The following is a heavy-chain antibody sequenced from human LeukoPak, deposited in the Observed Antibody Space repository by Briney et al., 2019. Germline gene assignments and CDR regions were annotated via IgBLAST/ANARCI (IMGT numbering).Heavy chain of an antibody. CDR1: GYTRTDYY. CDR3: ARVGYYESSGYYEY. J-gene: IGHJ4*02. CDR2: INPNSGGT. V-gene: IGHV1-2*06. D-gene: IGHD3-22*01. Sequence: GASVKVPRKASGYTRTDYYMHWVRQASGQGLEWMGRINPNSGGTNYAQKFQGRVTMTRDTSISTVYMELSRLRSDDTAVYYCARVGYYESSGYYEYWGQGTLVTVSS.